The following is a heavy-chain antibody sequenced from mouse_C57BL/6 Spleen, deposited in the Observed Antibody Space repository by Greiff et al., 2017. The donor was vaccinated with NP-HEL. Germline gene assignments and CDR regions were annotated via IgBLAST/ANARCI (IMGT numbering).Heavy chain of an antibody. D-gene: IGHD2-2*01. CDR1: GFNFKNTY. Sequence: VQLQQSVAELVRPGASVKLSCTASGFNFKNTYMRWVKQRPEQGLEWIGRIDPASGNTKYAPKFQGKATITADTSSNTAYLQLSSLTSEDTAVYSCARSGGLRLYYFDDWGQGTTLTVSS. CDR3: ARSGGLRLYYFDD. V-gene: IGHV14-3*01. CDR2: IDPASGNT. J-gene: IGHJ2*01.